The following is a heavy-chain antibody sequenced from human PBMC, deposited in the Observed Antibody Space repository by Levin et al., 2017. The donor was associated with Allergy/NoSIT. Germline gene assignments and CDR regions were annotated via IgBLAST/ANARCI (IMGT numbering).Heavy chain of an antibody. CDR2: LYGDGTT. D-gene: IGHD6-19*01. V-gene: IGHV3-53*01. Sequence: GGSLRLSCEASGLTVSSNYMSWVRQAAGEGLEWVSVLYGDGTTYYADSVKGRFIISRDNSKNTLYLQMNSLRADDSAVYYCARTRIPLAGTYSFDYWGQGTLVTVSS. J-gene: IGHJ4*02. CDR3: ARTRIPLAGTYSFDY. CDR1: GLTVSSNY.